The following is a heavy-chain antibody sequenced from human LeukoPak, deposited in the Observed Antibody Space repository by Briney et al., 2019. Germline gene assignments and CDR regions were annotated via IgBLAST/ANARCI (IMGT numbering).Heavy chain of an antibody. Sequence: SETLSLTCRVSGGTISSYSWTWLRQPPGKGLEWIGSIYYSGSTYYNPSLKSRVTISVDTSKNQFSLKLSSVTAADTAVYYCARDEATMVRGVIIGVVWFDPWGQGTLVTVSS. CDR1: GGTISSYS. J-gene: IGHJ5*02. V-gene: IGHV4-59*12. CDR2: IYYSGST. D-gene: IGHD3-10*01. CDR3: ARDEATMVRGVIIGVVWFDP.